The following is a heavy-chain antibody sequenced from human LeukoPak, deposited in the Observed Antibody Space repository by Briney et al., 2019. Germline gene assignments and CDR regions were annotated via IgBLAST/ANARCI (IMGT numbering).Heavy chain of an antibody. CDR3: ARVSCYDFWSKRCYYYGMDV. CDR2: IKQDGSEK. CDR1: GFTFSSYW. Sequence: GGSLRLSCAASGFTFSSYWMSWVRQAPGKGLEWVANIKQDGSEKYYVDSVKGRFTISRDNAKNSLYLQMNSLRAEDTAVYYCARVSCYDFWSKRCYYYGMDVWSQGTTVTVSS. V-gene: IGHV3-7*01. D-gene: IGHD3-3*01. J-gene: IGHJ6*02.